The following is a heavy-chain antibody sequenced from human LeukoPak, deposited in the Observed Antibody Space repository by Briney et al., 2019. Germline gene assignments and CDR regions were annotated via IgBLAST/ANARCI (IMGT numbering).Heavy chain of an antibody. CDR1: GYTFTGYY. J-gene: IGHJ4*02. CDR3: ARGRSTTGTFFIY. D-gene: IGHD1-1*01. V-gene: IGHV1-2*02. Sequence: ASVKVSCKASGYTFTGYYMHWVRQAPGQGLEWMGWINPNSGGTNYAQKFQGRVTMTRDTSISTAYMGLSRLRPDDTAVYYCARGRSTTGTFFIYWGQGTLVTVSS. CDR2: INPNSGGT.